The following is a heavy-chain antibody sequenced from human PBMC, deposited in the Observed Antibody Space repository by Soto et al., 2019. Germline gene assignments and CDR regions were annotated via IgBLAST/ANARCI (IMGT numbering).Heavy chain of an antibody. CDR3: ARDFGPSIAAPLGY. J-gene: IGHJ4*02. CDR1: GFTFSSYS. D-gene: IGHD6-6*01. CDR2: ISSSSSYI. V-gene: IGHV3-21*01. Sequence: GGSLRLSCAASGFTFSSYSMNWVRQAPGKGLEWVSSISSSSSYIYYADSVKGRFTISRDNAKNSLYLQMNSLRAEDTAVYYCARDFGPSIAAPLGYWGQGTLVTVSS.